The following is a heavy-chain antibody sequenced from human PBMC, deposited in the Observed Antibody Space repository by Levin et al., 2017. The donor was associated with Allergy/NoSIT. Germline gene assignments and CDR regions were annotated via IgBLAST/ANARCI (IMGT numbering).Heavy chain of an antibody. V-gene: IGHV3-73*01. CDR3: SRGSAGGTFYVDS. J-gene: IGHJ4*02. D-gene: IGHD2-8*02. CDR2: ISSKANSYVT. Sequence: LSLTCVASGFTFSGSAMHWVRQASGKGLEWVGRISSKANSYVTSYAASVKGRFTISRDESKKMAYLQMSSLKIEDTALYYCSRGSAGGTFYVDSWGQGTLVAVSS. CDR1: GFTFSGSA.